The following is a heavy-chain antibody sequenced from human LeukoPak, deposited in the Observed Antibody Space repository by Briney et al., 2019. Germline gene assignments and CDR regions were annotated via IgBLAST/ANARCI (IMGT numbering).Heavy chain of an antibody. CDR1: GYTFTGYY. D-gene: IGHD2-2*01. CDR2: INPNSGGT. Sequence: ASVKVSCKASGYTFTGYYMHWVRQAPGQGLEWMGWINPNSGGTNYAQKFQGRVTMTRDTSISTAYMELSRLRSDDTAVYYCARALKYCSSTSCPGGSNDYWGQGTLVTVSS. V-gene: IGHV1-2*02. J-gene: IGHJ4*02. CDR3: ARALKYCSSTSCPGGSNDY.